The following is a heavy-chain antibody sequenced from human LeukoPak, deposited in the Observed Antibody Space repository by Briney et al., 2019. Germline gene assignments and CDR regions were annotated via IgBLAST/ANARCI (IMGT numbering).Heavy chain of an antibody. D-gene: IGHD6-6*01. J-gene: IGHJ6*03. V-gene: IGHV3-20*04. Sequence: GGSVRLSCAALGFIFHHYFMIGVRQPPAKARECGYGINWNGGSRGYADYVKGRFTISRDNAKNSLYLQMNSLRAEDTALYYCARVQLVDYYYYSYMDVWGKGTTVTVSS. CDR2: INWNGGSR. CDR1: GFIFHHYF. CDR3: ARVQLVDYYYYSYMDV.